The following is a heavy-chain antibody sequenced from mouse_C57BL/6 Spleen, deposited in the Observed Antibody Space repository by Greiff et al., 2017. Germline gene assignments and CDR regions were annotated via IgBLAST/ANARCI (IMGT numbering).Heavy chain of an antibody. CDR3: VRQDGYYGYFDY. V-gene: IGHV10-1*01. Sequence: EVQRVESGGGLVQPKGSLKLSCAASGFSFNTYAMNWVRQAPGKGLEWVARIRSKSNNYATYYADSVKDRFTISRDDSESMLYLQMNNLKTEDTAMYYCVRQDGYYGYFDYCGQGTTLTVSS. J-gene: IGHJ2*01. D-gene: IGHD2-3*01. CDR1: GFSFNTYA. CDR2: IRSKSNNYAT.